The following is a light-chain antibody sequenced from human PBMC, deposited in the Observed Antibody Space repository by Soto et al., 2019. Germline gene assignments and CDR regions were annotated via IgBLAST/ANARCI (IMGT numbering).Light chain of an antibody. CDR3: EPSNRYSRR. J-gene: IGKJ1*01. CDR1: QDIAGY. V-gene: IGKV1-5*01. CDR2: DTS. Sequence: ASQDIAGYLAWYQQKPGKAPNLLIYDTSTLKSGVPSRFSGSGSGTDFTISMRSLQSDDFAPYICEPSNRYSRRFGQGTKVDNK.